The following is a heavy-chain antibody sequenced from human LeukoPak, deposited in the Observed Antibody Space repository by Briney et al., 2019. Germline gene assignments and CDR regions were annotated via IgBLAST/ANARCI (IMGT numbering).Heavy chain of an antibody. D-gene: IGHD6-13*01. V-gene: IGHV3-30*18. CDR3: AKDRRAAAGYFDY. CDR2: ISYDGSNK. Sequence: GGSLRLSCAASGFTFSSYGMHWVRQAPGKGLEWVAVISYDGSNKYYADSVKGRFTISRDNSTNTLYLQMNSLRAEDTAVYYCAKDRRAAAGYFDYWGQGTLVTVSS. J-gene: IGHJ4*02. CDR1: GFTFSSYG.